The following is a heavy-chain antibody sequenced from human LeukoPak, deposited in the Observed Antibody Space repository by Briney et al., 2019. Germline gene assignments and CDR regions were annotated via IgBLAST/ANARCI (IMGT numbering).Heavy chain of an antibody. CDR3: AKDWTTVVTPKGYYFDS. CDR1: GFSFNNYA. V-gene: IGHV3-23*01. CDR2: ISTTGGST. Sequence: GGSLRLSCAASGFSFNNYAMSWVRRAPGKGLEWVSAISTTGGSTYYADSVKGRFTVSRDNSKNTLSLQMDSLRVEDTALYYCAKDWTTVVTPKGYYFDSWGQGTLVTVSS. J-gene: IGHJ4*02. D-gene: IGHD4-23*01.